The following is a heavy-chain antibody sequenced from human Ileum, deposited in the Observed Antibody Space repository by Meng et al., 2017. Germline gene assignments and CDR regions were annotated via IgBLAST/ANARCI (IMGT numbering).Heavy chain of an antibody. CDR2: INPNSGGT. CDR3: ARSGVEYYFDY. J-gene: IGHJ4*02. CDR1: AYIFTGYY. V-gene: IGHV1-2*02. D-gene: IGHD3-10*01. Sequence: QVKLVQSGAEVKKPWASVKVSCKASAYIFTGYYIHGVRQAPGQGLEWMGWINPNSGGTNYAQKFQGRVTITRDTSMSTAYMELSGLRSDDTAVYYCARSGVEYYFDYWGQGTLVTVSS.